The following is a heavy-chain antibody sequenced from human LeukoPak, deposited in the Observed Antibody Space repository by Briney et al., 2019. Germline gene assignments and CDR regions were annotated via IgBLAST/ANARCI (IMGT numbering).Heavy chain of an antibody. J-gene: IGHJ6*03. CDR2: IYSGGST. Sequence: GGSLRLSCAASGFSVSSNYMNWVRQAPGKGLEWVSVIYSGGSTYYADSVKGRFTISRDNSKNTLYLQMNSLRAEDTAVYYCATGYSASKRSYFYYMDVWGKGTTVTVSS. CDR3: ATGYSASKRSYFYYMDV. CDR1: GFSVSSNY. D-gene: IGHD5-12*01. V-gene: IGHV3-53*01.